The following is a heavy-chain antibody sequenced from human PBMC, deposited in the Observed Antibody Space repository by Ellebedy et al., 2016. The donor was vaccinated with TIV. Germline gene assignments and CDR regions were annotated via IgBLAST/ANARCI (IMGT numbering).Heavy chain of an antibody. D-gene: IGHD3-16*01. CDR1: GITFSNDG. CDR2: IWYDGSNK. Sequence: GGSLRLXCAASGITFSNDGMQWVRQAPGKGLEWVAAIWYDGSNKYYADSVKGRFTISRDNSKRTLYLQMNSLRVEDTALYYCARDGGAYWGQGTLVTVSP. J-gene: IGHJ4*02. V-gene: IGHV3-33*01. CDR3: ARDGGAY.